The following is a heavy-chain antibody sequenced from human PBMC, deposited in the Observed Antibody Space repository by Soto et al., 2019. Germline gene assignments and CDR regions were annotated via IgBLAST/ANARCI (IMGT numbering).Heavy chain of an antibody. J-gene: IGHJ6*03. V-gene: IGHV3-33*01. CDR2: IWHDGSNK. CDR1: GFTFSSYG. D-gene: IGHD5-12*01. CDR3: AVEVATNMDA. Sequence: GGSLRLSCAASGFTFSSYGMHWVRQAPGKGLEWVAVIWHDGSNKYYADSVKGRFTISRDNSKNTLYLQMNSLRAEDTAVYYCAVEVATNMDAWGKGTTVTVSS.